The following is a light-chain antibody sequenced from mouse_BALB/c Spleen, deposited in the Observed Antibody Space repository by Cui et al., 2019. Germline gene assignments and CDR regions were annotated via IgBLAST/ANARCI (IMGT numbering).Light chain of an antibody. CDR1: SSVSY. CDR3: QQWSSNPLT. J-gene: IGKJ5*01. CDR2: LTS. Sequence: QIVLTQSAAPMSASQGEKVTMTCSASSSVSYMYWYQQKPRSSPKPWIYLTSNLASGVPARFSGSGSGTSYSLTISSMEAEDAATYYCQQWSSNPLTFGAGTKLELK. V-gene: IGKV4-68*01.